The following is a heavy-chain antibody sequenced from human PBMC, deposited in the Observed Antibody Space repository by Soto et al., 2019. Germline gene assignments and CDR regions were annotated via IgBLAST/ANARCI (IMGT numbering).Heavy chain of an antibody. V-gene: IGHV4-34*12. CDR1: GGSFSDAF. D-gene: IGHD3-10*01. CDR3: ARAPRGLLAEGPLFLYYYYGLDV. J-gene: IGHJ6*02. CDR2: VFHTGTT. Sequence: QVHLQQWGAGLLKPSGTLSLTCAVSGGSFSDAFWSWVRQSPGRGLEWIGEVFHTGTTNYNPSLKSGVTLSVDTAKTQFSLRLTSVTAADSAVYYCARAPRGLLAEGPLFLYYYYGLDVWGQGTTVTVSS.